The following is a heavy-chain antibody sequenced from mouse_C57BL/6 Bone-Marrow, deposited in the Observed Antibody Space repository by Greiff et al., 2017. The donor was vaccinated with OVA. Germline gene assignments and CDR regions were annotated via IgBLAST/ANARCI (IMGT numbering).Heavy chain of an antibody. Sequence: EVQLVESGGGLVKPGGSLKLSCAASGFTFSDYGMHWVRQAPEKGLEWVAYISSGSSTIYYADTVKGRFTISRDNAKNTLFLQMTSLRSEDTAMYYCARGFITTFVDYWGQGTSVTVSS. CDR1: GFTFSDYG. J-gene: IGHJ4*01. D-gene: IGHD1-1*01. V-gene: IGHV5-17*01. CDR3: ARGFITTFVDY. CDR2: ISSGSSTI.